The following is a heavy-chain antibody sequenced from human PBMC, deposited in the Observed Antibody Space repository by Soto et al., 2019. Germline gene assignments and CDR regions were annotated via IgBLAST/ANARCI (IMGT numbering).Heavy chain of an antibody. CDR2: IIPIFGTA. J-gene: IGHJ6*02. D-gene: IGHD3-3*01. V-gene: IGHV1-69*06. CDR3: ARAGAGDNRTMFGVVITINYYYGIDV. CDR1: GGTFSSYA. Sequence: QVQLVQSGAEVKKPGSSVKVSCKAPGGTFSSYAISWVRQAPGQGLEWLGGIIPIFGTANNAQKVQGRVTITTDKSTSTAYMEQSSLRAADTAVYYCARAGAGDNRTMFGVVITINYYYGIDVWGQGATVTVSS.